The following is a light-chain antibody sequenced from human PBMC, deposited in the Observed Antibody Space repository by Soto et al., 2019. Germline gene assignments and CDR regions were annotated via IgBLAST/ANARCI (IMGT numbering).Light chain of an antibody. J-gene: IGKJ1*01. V-gene: IGKV3-15*01. CDR1: QSVSDR. CDR2: AAS. Sequence: EIVMTQSPDTLSVSPGERATLSCRASQSVSDRVVCYQQKSGQAPSLLIYAASTRATGIPARFSGSGSGTEFTLTISSLQSEDFAVYYCQQYNNWPGTFGQGTKVDIK. CDR3: QQYNNWPGT.